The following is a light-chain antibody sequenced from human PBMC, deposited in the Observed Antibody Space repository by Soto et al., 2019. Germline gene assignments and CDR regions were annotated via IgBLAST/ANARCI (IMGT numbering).Light chain of an antibody. V-gene: IGLV2-23*01. J-gene: IGLJ2*01. CDR2: EGS. CDR1: SSDVGSYKF. Sequence: QSALTQPASVSGSPGQSITISCTGTSSDVGSYKFVSWYQQHPGKAPKLMIYEGSKRPSGVSNRFSGSKSGNTASLTISGLQAEDEADYYCCSYAGSSTSVFGGGTQLTVL. CDR3: CSYAGSSTSV.